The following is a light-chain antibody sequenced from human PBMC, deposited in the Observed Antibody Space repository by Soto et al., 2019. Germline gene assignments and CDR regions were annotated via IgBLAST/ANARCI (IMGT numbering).Light chain of an antibody. CDR1: QSVSSRH. CDR3: QQYGSSPFT. J-gene: IGKJ2*01. V-gene: IGKV3-20*01. Sequence: EIVLTQSPGTLSLSPGERATLSCRASQSVSSRHLAWYQQKPGQAPRLLICDASSRATGIPDRFSGSGYGTDFTLTISRLEPEDFAVYYCQQYGSSPFTFGQGTKLEIK. CDR2: DAS.